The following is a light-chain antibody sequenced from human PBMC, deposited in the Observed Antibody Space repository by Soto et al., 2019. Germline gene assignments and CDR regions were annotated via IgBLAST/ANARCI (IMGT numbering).Light chain of an antibody. V-gene: IGLV2-23*01. CDR3: CSYAGSRIWV. CDR1: SSDVGSYNL. J-gene: IGLJ3*02. CDR2: EGS. Sequence: QSALTQPASVSGSPGQSITISCTGTSSDVGSYNLVSWYQQHPGKAPKLMIYEGSKRPSGVSNGFFGSKSGNTAFLTISGLQAEDEADYYCCSYAGSRIWVFGGGTKLTVL.